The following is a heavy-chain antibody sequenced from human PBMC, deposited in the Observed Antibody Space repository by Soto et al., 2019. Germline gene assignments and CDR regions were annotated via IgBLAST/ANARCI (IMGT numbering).Heavy chain of an antibody. D-gene: IGHD4-17*01. CDR2: ISGSGGST. Sequence: EVQLLESGGGLVQPGGSLRLSCAASGFTFSSYAMSWVRQAPGKGLEWVSAISGSGGSTYYADSVKGRFTISRDNPKNTLYLQMNSLRAEDTAVYYCAKGGRRGKHGDYDDYWGQGTLVTVSS. V-gene: IGHV3-23*01. CDR1: GFTFSSYA. CDR3: AKGGRRGKHGDYDDY. J-gene: IGHJ4*02.